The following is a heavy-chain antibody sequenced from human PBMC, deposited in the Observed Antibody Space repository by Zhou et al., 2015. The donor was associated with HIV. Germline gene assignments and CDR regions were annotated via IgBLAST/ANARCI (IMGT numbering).Heavy chain of an antibody. Sequence: QVQLVQSGAEVKKPGSSVKVSCKASGGTFSSYTISWVRQAPGQGLEWMGRIIPILGIANYAQKFQGRVTITADKSTSTAYMELSSLRSEDTAVYYCARGGSGSYYRAEYFQHWGQGTLVTVSS. V-gene: IGHV1-69*02. CDR3: ARGGSGSYYRAEYFQH. D-gene: IGHD1-26*01. CDR1: GGTFSSYT. J-gene: IGHJ1*01. CDR2: IIPILGIA.